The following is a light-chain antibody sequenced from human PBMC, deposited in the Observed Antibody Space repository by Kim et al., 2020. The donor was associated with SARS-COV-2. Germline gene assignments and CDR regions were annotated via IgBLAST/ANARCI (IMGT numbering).Light chain of an antibody. CDR2: GAS. CDR1: QGISTF. V-gene: IGKV1-27*01. CDR3: QRHNDALRT. Sequence: ASVGDRVTIPCRASQGISTFLAWYQHKPGKVPKLLIYGASTLQPGVPSRFSGSGSVTDFTLTINSLQPEDVATYYCQRHNDALRTFGQGTKVDIK. J-gene: IGKJ1*01.